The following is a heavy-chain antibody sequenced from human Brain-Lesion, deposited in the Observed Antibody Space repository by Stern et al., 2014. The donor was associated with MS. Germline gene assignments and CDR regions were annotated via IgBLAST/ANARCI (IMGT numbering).Heavy chain of an antibody. J-gene: IGHJ4*02. CDR3: VAGAQLWV. CDR1: GFTFSQAW. V-gene: IGHV3-15*01. CDR2: IKSRTDGGTA. D-gene: IGHD1-1*01. Sequence: VQLVESGGGLVKSGGSLRLSCAASGFTFSQAWMRWVRQVPGKGLEWVGHIKSRTDGGTANYAASVKDRLTVSRDNSANMLYLQMNSLTIEDTAVYYCVAGAQLWVWGQGTLVTVSS.